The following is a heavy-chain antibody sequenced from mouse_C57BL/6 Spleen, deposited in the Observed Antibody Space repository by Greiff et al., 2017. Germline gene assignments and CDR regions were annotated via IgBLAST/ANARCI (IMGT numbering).Heavy chain of an antibody. CDR2: IDPEDGET. V-gene: IGHV14-2*01. Sequence: EVQLQQSGAELVKPGASVKLSCTASGFNIKDYYMHWVKQRTEKGLEWIGRIDPEDGETKYAPKFQGKATITADTSSNTAYLQLSSLTSEDTAVYYVATYYGSSYEAWFAYWGQGTLVTVSA. CDR1: GFNIKDYY. J-gene: IGHJ3*01. CDR3: ATYYGSSYEAWFAY. D-gene: IGHD1-1*01.